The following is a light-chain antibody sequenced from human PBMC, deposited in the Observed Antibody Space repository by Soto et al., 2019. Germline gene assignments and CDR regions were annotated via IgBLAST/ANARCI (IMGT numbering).Light chain of an antibody. V-gene: IGKV3-20*01. CDR2: GAS. CDR1: QSVSTTS. J-gene: IGKJ1*01. Sequence: EIVLTQSPGTLSLSPGERVTLSCRASQSVSTTSLAWYQQKPGQAPRLLMSGASSRASGVPVRFSGSGSGTDFTLTISRLEPEDFAVYYCQQYGSSPRTFGQGT. CDR3: QQYGSSPRT.